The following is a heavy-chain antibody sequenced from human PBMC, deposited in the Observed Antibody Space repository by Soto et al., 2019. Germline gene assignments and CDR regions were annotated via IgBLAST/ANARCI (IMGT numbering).Heavy chain of an antibody. Sequence: EVQLVESGGALVQPGGSLRLSCAASGFTFSSYWMHWVRQAPGEGLVWVSRIKTDGSSTSYADSVKGRFTISRDNTKNTMXLQMNSLRAEDTAVYYCARVGVGHYEFDYWGQGTLVTVSS. V-gene: IGHV3-74*01. CDR3: ARVGVGHYEFDY. J-gene: IGHJ4*02. CDR1: GFTFSSYW. D-gene: IGHD3-16*01. CDR2: IKTDGSST.